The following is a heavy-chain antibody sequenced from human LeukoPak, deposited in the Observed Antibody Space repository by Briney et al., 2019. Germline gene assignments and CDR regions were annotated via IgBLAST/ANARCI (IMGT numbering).Heavy chain of an antibody. CDR2: INAGNGNT. CDR1: GYTFTNYA. D-gene: IGHD6-6*01. V-gene: IGHV1-3*03. Sequence: ASVKVSCKASGYTFTNYAMHWVRQAPGQRLEWMGWINAGNGNTKYSQEFQGRVTITRDTSASTAYMELSSLRSEDMAVYYCARGTTIAARLIFDYWGQGTLVTVSS. J-gene: IGHJ4*02. CDR3: ARGTTIAARLIFDY.